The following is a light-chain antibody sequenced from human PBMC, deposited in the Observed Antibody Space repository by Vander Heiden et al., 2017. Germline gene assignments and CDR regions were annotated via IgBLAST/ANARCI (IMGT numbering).Light chain of an antibody. V-gene: IGLV1-40*01. CDR2: VNS. CDR1: SSNIGAGYD. Sequence: QSVLTQPPSVSGAPGQRVTISCTGSSSNIGAGYDVHWYQQLPGTAPKRRSVVNSNRPSGVPDRFSGSKSGTSASLAITGLQAEEEADYYCQSYDSSLSGVVFGGGTKLTVL. CDR3: QSYDSSLSGVV. J-gene: IGLJ2*01.